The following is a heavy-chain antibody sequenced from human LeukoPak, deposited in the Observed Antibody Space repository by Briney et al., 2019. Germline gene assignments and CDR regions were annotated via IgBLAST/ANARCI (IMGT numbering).Heavy chain of an antibody. CDR3: ARVMYYYDSSGYYPGEMGY. Sequence: GGSLRLSCAAYGFTLSSHSMNWVRQAPGKGLEWVSSISSSSSYIHSADSVKGRFTISRDNAENSLYLQMNSLRAEDTALYYCARVMYYYDSSGYYPGEMGYWGQGTLVTVSS. V-gene: IGHV3-21*04. CDR2: ISSSSSYI. CDR1: GFTLSSHS. D-gene: IGHD3-22*01. J-gene: IGHJ4*02.